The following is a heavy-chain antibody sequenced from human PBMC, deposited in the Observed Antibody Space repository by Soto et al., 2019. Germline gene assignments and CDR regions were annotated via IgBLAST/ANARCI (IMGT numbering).Heavy chain of an antibody. Sequence: PGGSLRLSCAASGFTFSSYAMSWVRQAPGKGLERVSVISGSGGSTNYADSVKGRFTISRDNSKNTLYLQMNTLRAEDTAVYYCAKDRGYCHNGVCYLSHYYGLEVWGQGATVTVSS. D-gene: IGHD2-8*01. J-gene: IGHJ6*02. V-gene: IGHV3-23*01. CDR2: ISGSGGST. CDR1: GFTFSSYA. CDR3: AKDRGYCHNGVCYLSHYYGLEV.